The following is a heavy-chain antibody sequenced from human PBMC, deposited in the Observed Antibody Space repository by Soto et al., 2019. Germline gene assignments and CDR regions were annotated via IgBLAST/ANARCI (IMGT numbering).Heavy chain of an antibody. CDR2: IYYSGST. D-gene: IGHD3-22*01. CDR3: ATEGKTYYYDSSCYYPEYYYYGMDV. V-gene: IGHV4-39*01. J-gene: IGHJ6*02. Sequence: SETLSLTCTVSGGSISSSSYYWGWIRQPPGKGLEWIGSIYYSGSTYYNPSLKSRVTISVDTSKNQFSLKLSSVTAADTAVYYCATEGKTYYYDSSCYYPEYYYYGMDVWGQGTSVTVSS. CDR1: GGSISSSSYY.